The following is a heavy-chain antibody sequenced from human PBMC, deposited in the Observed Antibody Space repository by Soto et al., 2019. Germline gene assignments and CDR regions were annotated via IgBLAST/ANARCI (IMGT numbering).Heavy chain of an antibody. Sequence: PGGSLRLSCAASGFTFSSYSMNWVRQAPGKGLEWVSSISCSSSYIYYADSVKGRFTISRDNAKNSLYPQMNSLRAEDTAVYYCARVYAGHSYGSRRELRTPYYYGMDVWGQGTTVTVSS. CDR2: ISCSSSYI. CDR1: GFTFSSYS. J-gene: IGHJ6*02. CDR3: ARVYAGHSYGSRRELRTPYYYGMDV. D-gene: IGHD5-18*01. V-gene: IGHV3-21*01.